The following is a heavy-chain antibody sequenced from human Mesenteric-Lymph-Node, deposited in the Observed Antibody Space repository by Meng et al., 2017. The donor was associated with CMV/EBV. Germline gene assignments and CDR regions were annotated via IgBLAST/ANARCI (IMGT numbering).Heavy chain of an antibody. CDR3: ARHQRWLKSEGGFNY. D-gene: IGHD4-23*01. J-gene: IGHJ4*02. CDR2: INHSGST. CDR1: GVSFSGYY. Sequence: HVSLQQWGGGLLKPSETLSLTCAVYGVSFSGYYWSWIRQPPGKGLEWIGEINHSGSTNYNPSLKSRVTISVDTSKNQFSLKLSSVTAADTAVYYCARHQRWLKSEGGFNYWGQGTLVTVSS. V-gene: IGHV4-34*01.